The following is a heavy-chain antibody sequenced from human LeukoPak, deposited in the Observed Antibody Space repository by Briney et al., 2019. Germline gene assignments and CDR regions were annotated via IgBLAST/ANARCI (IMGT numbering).Heavy chain of an antibody. CDR1: GYTFTGYY. V-gene: IGHV1-2*02. CDR2: ISPNSGGT. CDR3: ARPISSSWFFWFDP. Sequence: GASVKVSCKASGYTFTGYYMHWVRQAPGQGLEWMGWISPNSGGTNYAQKFQGRVTMTRDTSISTAYMELSRLRSDDTAVYYCARPISSSWFFWFDPWGQGTLVTVSS. J-gene: IGHJ5*02. D-gene: IGHD6-13*01.